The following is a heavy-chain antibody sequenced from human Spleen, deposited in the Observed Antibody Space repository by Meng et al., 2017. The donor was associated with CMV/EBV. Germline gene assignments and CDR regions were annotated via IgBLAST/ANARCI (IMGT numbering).Heavy chain of an antibody. CDR2: INPNPNSGDT. Sequence: ASVKVSCKASGYTFIGYYIHWVRQAPGQGLEWMGWINPNPNSGDTKYAQKFQGRVTMTRDTSLSTAYMDLSGLRSDDTAVYYCAGPGFLEWFEHYGIDFWGQGTTVTVSS. D-gene: IGHD3-3*01. V-gene: IGHV1-2*02. CDR1: GYTFIGYY. CDR3: AGPGFLEWFEHYGIDF. J-gene: IGHJ6*02.